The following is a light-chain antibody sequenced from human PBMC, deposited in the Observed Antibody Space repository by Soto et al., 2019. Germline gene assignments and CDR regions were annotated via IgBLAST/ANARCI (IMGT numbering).Light chain of an antibody. CDR3: AAWDDSLNGPL. J-gene: IGLJ3*02. CDR1: SSNIGSNF. V-gene: IGLV1-44*01. CDR2: TNN. Sequence: QAVVTQPPSASGTPGQSVTISCSGSSSNIGSNFVNWYQQLPGTAPKLLIYTNNQRPSGVPDRFSGSKSGTSASLAISGLQSEDEADYHCAAWDDSLNGPLFGGGTKLTV.